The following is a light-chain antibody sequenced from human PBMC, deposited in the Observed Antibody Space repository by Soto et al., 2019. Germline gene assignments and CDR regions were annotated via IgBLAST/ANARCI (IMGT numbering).Light chain of an antibody. V-gene: IGKV1-5*03. Sequence: IQMALSPNPLSGSLGDRFTITCLASQTISSWLAWYQQKPEKAPKLLIYKESILETGVPSRFSGSGSGTEFSLIITSLQPDDFATYYCQQDSLYPWTFGQGTNVDIK. CDR1: QTISSW. J-gene: IGKJ1*01. CDR2: KES. CDR3: QQDSLYPWT.